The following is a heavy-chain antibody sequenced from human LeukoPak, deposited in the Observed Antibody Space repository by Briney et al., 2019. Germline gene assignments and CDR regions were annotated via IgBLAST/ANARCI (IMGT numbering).Heavy chain of an antibody. Sequence: SETLSLTCAVSGGSISSSNWWSWVRQPPGKGLEWIGEIYHSGSTNYSPSLKSRVTISVDKSKNQFSLKLSSVTAADTAVYYCAAMARLYYYYYYMDVWGKGTTVTVSS. CDR2: IYHSGST. CDR1: GGSISSSNW. D-gene: IGHD5-18*01. V-gene: IGHV4-4*02. CDR3: AAMARLYYYYYYMDV. J-gene: IGHJ6*03.